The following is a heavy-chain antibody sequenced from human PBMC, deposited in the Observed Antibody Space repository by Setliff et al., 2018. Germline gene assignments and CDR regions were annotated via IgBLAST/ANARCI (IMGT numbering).Heavy chain of an antibody. CDR3: ARAPRYFDPTGSYFDF. D-gene: IGHD3-22*01. Sequence: SETLSLTCTVSDDSISSRHYYWGWIRQPPGKGLKWIASTYYSGNTYYNPSLKSRVTISVDTSKNQFSLKLTSVTAADTAVYYCARAPRYFDPTGSYFDFWGQGTLVTVSS. CDR2: TYYSGNT. J-gene: IGHJ4*02. CDR1: DDSISSRHYY. V-gene: IGHV4-39*07.